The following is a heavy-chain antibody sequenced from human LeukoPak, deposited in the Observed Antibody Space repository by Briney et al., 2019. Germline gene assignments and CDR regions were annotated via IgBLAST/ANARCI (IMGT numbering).Heavy chain of an antibody. D-gene: IGHD3-10*01. Sequence: GGSLRLSCAASEFSVSHNYMSWVRQAPGKGLEWVSVIHSDGTTHYADSVKGRFTISRDNSKNTLYLQMNSLRVEDTAVYYCAKGHYYGSGSLDYWGQGTLVTVSS. CDR3: AKGHYYGSGSLDY. J-gene: IGHJ4*02. CDR2: IHSDGTT. CDR1: EFSVSHNY. V-gene: IGHV3-53*01.